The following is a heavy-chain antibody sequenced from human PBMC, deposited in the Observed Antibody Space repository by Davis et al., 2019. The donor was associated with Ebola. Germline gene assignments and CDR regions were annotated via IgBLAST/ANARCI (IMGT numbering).Heavy chain of an antibody. CDR1: GGSISSYY. CDR2: IYYSGST. D-gene: IGHD4-23*01. Sequence: GSLRLSCTVSGGSISSYYWRWIRQPPGKGLEWIGYIYYSGSTKYNPSLKSRVTISVDTSKNQFSLKLSSVTAADTAVYYCARGTGGNSYYWGQGTLVTVSS. V-gene: IGHV4-59*01. CDR3: ARGTGGNSYY. J-gene: IGHJ4*02.